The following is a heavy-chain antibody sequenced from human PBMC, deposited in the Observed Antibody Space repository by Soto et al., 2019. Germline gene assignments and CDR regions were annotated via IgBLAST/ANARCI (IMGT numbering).Heavy chain of an antibody. CDR3: AKNWNWGSLVH. Sequence: SETLSLTCTVSGDSISTDYWSWIRQSPGKGLEWIGFIYYGGSTNYNPSLKSRVTISVDTPKNQFSLKLSSVAAADTAVYYCAKNWNWGSLVHWGQGTLVTVSS. V-gene: IGHV4-59*01. J-gene: IGHJ4*02. CDR2: IYYGGST. CDR1: GDSISTDY. D-gene: IGHD7-27*01.